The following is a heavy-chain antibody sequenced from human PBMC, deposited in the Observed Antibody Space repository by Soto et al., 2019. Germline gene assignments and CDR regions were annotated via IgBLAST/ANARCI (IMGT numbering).Heavy chain of an antibody. CDR2: INSDGSST. V-gene: IGHV3-74*01. CDR3: AREGVRATPLYYYYGMDV. Sequence: GGSLRLSCAASGFTFSSYWMHWVRQAPGKGLVWVSRINSDGSSTSYADSVKGRFTISRDNAKNTLYLQMNSLRAEDTAVYYCAREGVRATPLYYYYGMDVWGQGTTVTVSS. CDR1: GFTFSSYW. D-gene: IGHD1-26*01. J-gene: IGHJ6*02.